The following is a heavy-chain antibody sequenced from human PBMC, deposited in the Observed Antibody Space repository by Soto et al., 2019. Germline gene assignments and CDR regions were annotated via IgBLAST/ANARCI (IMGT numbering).Heavy chain of an antibody. CDR2: ISYDESNK. CDR1: GFTFSSYG. J-gene: IGHJ1*01. CDR3: TKGVVVITSYFQH. D-gene: IGHD3-22*01. Sequence: QVQLVESGGGVVQPGRSLRLSCAASGFTFSSYGMHWVRQAPGKGLERVEVISYDESNKYYADSVKGRFTISRDNSKNTLYLQMNSLRAEDTAVYYCTKGVVVITSYFQHRGQGTLVTVSS. V-gene: IGHV3-30*18.